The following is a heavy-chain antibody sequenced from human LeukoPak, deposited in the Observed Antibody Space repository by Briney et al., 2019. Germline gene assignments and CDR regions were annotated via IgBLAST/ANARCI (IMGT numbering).Heavy chain of an antibody. CDR2: IYYSGST. J-gene: IGHJ4*02. D-gene: IGHD3-22*01. V-gene: IGHV4-59*01. CDR1: GGSISSYY. CDR3: AREVLNYYDSSGYYDY. Sequence: SETLPLTCTVSGGSISSYYWSWIRQPPGKGLEWIGYIYYSGSTNYNPSLKSRVTISVDTSKNQFSLKLSSVTAADTAVYYCAREVLNYYDSSGYYDYWGQGTLVTVSS.